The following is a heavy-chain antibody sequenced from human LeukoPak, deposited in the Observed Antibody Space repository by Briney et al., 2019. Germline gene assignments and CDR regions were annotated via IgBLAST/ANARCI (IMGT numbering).Heavy chain of an antibody. V-gene: IGHV3-15*01. CDR1: GFTFSNAW. Sequence: GGSLRLSCAASGFTFSNAWMSWVRQAPGKGLEWVGRIKSKTDGGTTDYAAPVKGRFTISRDDSKNTLYLQMNSLKTEDTAVYYCTTDGELLTGYRDRYAFDIWGQGTMVTVSS. CDR2: IKSKTDGGTT. D-gene: IGHD3-9*01. J-gene: IGHJ3*02. CDR3: TTDGELLTGYRDRYAFDI.